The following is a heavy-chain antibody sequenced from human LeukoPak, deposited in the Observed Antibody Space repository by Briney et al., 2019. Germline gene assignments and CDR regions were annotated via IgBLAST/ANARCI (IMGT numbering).Heavy chain of an antibody. CDR2: IYHSGST. V-gene: IGHV4-38-2*01. Sequence: SETLSLTCAVYGGSFSGYYWGWIRQPPGKGLEWIGSIYHSGSTYYNPSLKSRVTISVDTSKNQFSLKLSSVTAADTAVYYCARHPNPYYDFWSGYFISYFDYWGQGTLVTVSS. J-gene: IGHJ4*02. CDR1: GGSFSGYY. CDR3: ARHPNPYYDFWSGYFISYFDY. D-gene: IGHD3-3*01.